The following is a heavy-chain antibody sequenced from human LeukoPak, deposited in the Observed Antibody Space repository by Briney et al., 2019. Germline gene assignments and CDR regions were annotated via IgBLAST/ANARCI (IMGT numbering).Heavy chain of an antibody. D-gene: IGHD2-2*01. V-gene: IGHV3-66*02. J-gene: IGHJ6*03. CDR1: GFTVSSNY. CDR2: IYSGGST. CDR3: ARPTVVVPAHHYYYMDV. Sequence: PGGSLRLSCAASGFTVSSNYMSWVRQAPGKGLEWVSVIYSGGSTYYADSVKGRFTISRDNSKNTLYLQMNSLRAEDTAVYYCARPTVVVPAHHYYYMDVWGKGTTVTVSS.